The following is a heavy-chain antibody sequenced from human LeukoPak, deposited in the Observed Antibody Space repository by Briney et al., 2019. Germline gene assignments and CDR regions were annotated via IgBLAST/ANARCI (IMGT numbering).Heavy chain of an antibody. J-gene: IGHJ4*02. D-gene: IGHD2-15*01. V-gene: IGHV3-48*01. CDR3: AREASGHFDY. CDR2: ISSSSSTI. CDR1: GFTFSSYS. Sequence: PGGSLRLSCAGSGFTFSSYSMNWVRQAPGKGLEWVSYISSSSSTIYYADSVKGRFTISRDNAKNSLYLQMNSLRAEDTAVYYCAREASGHFDYWGQGTLVTVSS.